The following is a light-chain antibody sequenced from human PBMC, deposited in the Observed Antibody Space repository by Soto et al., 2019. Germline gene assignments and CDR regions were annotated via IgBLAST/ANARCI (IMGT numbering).Light chain of an antibody. CDR3: LQYGSSPTWT. J-gene: IGKJ1*01. CDR2: GAS. CDR1: QSVSSSY. Sequence: EIVLTQSPGTLSLSPGERATLSCRASQSVSSSYLAWYQQKPGQAPRLLIYGASSRATGIPDRFSGRGSGTDFTLTISRLEPEDFAVYYCLQYGSSPTWTFGQGTKVDI. V-gene: IGKV3-20*01.